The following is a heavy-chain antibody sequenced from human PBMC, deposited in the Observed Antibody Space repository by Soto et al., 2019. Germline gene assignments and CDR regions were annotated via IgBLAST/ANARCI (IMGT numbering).Heavy chain of an antibody. Sequence: ASVKVSGKVSGYTLTELSMHWVRQAPGKGLEWMGGFDPEDGETIYAQKFQGRVTMTEDTSTDTAYMELSSLRSEDTAVYYCATVRVVGAISWFDPWGQGTLVTVSS. CDR3: ATVRVVGAISWFDP. V-gene: IGHV1-24*01. J-gene: IGHJ5*02. D-gene: IGHD1-26*01. CDR2: FDPEDGET. CDR1: GYTLTELS.